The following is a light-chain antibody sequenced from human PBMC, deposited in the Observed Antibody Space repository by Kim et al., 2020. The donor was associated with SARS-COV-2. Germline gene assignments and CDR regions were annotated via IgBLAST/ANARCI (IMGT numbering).Light chain of an antibody. J-gene: IGKJ2*01. CDR2: DAS. Sequence: SPGDRSPLSCRTSQSIGNFLAWDLHKPGQAPRALIYDASNRATDVPARFRGSGSRTDFTLTISSLEPEDLAVYYCQQRSGWPPTYTFGQGTKLEIK. V-gene: IGKV3-11*01. CDR3: QQRSGWPPTYT. CDR1: QSIGNF.